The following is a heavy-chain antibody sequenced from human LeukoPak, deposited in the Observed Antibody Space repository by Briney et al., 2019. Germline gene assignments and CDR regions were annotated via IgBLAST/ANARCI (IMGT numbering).Heavy chain of an antibody. V-gene: IGHV1-69*04. CDR2: IIPILGIA. CDR3: ARVGRDGYNYPFDY. Sequence: SVEVSCKASGGTFSSYAISWVRQAPGQGLEWMGRIIPILGIANYAQKFQGRVTITADKSTSTAYMELSSLRSEDTAVYYCARVGRDGYNYPFDYWGQGTLVTVSS. D-gene: IGHD5-24*01. CDR1: GGTFSSYA. J-gene: IGHJ4*02.